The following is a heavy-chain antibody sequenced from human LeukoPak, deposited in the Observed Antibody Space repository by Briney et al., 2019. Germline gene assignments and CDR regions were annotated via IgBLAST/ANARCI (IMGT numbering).Heavy chain of an antibody. CDR3: ARDLGGYYGSGSYLLFDY. V-gene: IGHV3-66*01. CDR2: IYIGGST. CDR1: GLTVSSNY. J-gene: IGHJ4*02. D-gene: IGHD3-10*01. Sequence: GGSLRLSGAASGLTVSSNYMSWVRKAPGKGLEWVSVIYIGGSTYYADSVKGRFTISRDNSKNTLYLQMNSLRAEDTAVYYCARDLGGYYGSGSYLLFDYWGQGTLVTVSS.